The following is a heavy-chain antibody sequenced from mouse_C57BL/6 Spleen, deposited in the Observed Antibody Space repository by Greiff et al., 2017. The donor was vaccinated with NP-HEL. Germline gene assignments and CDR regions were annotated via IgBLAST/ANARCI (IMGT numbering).Heavy chain of an antibody. V-gene: IGHV1-15*01. CDR1: GYTFTDYD. CDR2: IDPETGGT. D-gene: IGHD1-1*01. Sequence: VQLQQSGAELVRPGASVTLSCKASGYTFTDYDMHWVKQTPVHGLEWIGAIDPETGGTAYNQKFKGKAILTADKSSSTAYMELRSLTSEDSAVYYCTRDLITTVVATGAMDYWGQGTSVTVSS. CDR3: TRDLITTVVATGAMDY. J-gene: IGHJ4*01.